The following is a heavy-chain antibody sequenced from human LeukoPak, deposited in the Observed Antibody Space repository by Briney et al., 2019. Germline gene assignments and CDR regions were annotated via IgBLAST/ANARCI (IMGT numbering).Heavy chain of an antibody. CDR1: GFTFSDYN. J-gene: IGHJ6*02. D-gene: IGHD3-9*01. CDR2: ITNGGSTI. V-gene: IGHV3-11*01. CDR3: ARSIGLTGGGVDV. Sequence: GGSLRLSCAASGFTFSDYNMNWVRQAPGKGLEWVSYITNGGSTIHHADSVKGRFTISRDNAKKTLYLQMNSLRAEDTAVYYCARSIGLTGGGVDVWGQGTTVNVSS.